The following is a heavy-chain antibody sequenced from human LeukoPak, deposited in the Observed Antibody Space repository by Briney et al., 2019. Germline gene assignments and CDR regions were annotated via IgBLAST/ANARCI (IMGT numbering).Heavy chain of an antibody. CDR1: GYTFTSYG. CDR2: ISAYNGNT. CDR3: ARMGLGYCSSTSCSQAAFDI. Sequence: ASVKVSCKASGYTFTSYGISWVRQAPEQGLEWMGWISAYNGNTNYAQKLQGRVTMTTDTSTSTAYMELRSLRSDDTAVYYCARMGLGYCSSTSCSQAAFDIWGQGTMVTVSS. J-gene: IGHJ3*02. D-gene: IGHD2-2*01. V-gene: IGHV1-18*01.